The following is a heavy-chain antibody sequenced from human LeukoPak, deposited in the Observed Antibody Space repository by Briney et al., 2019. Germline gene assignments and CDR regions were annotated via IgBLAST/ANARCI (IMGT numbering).Heavy chain of an antibody. CDR1: GSTFSDYY. Sequence: PGGSLRLSCAASGSTFSDYYMSWIRQAPGKGLERVSYISSSGSTIYYADSVKGRFTISRDNAKNSLYLQMNSLRAEDTAVYYCARGYDILTGYSHFDYWGQGTLVTVSS. CDR2: ISSSGSTI. D-gene: IGHD3-9*01. J-gene: IGHJ4*02. V-gene: IGHV3-11*04. CDR3: ARGYDILTGYSHFDY.